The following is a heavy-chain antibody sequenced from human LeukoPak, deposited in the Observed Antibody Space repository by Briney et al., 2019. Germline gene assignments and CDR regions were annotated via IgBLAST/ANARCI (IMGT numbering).Heavy chain of an antibody. Sequence: GASVKVSCKASEYTFTDYYLHWVRQAPGQGLEWMGCINPGSGGTNYAQKFQDRVTMTRDMYISTAYMELSSLRYDDTAVYYCARGGFVVAPPLAVWGQGTTVTVSS. J-gene: IGHJ6*02. V-gene: IGHV1-2*02. D-gene: IGHD3-3*01. CDR3: ARGGFVVAPPLAV. CDR2: INPGSGGT. CDR1: EYTFTDYY.